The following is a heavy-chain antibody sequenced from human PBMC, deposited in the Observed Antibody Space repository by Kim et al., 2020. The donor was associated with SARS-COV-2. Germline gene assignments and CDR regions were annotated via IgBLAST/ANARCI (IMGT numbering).Heavy chain of an antibody. D-gene: IGHD3-10*01. CDR1: GVSISSYY. CDR2: IYYSGSA. J-gene: IGHJ4*02. CDR3: AGTVRGPKFDY. V-gene: IGHV4-59*08. Sequence: SETLSLTCSVSGVSISSYYWSWIRQPPGKGLEWIGYIYYSGSANYNPSLRSRVTISVDTSKNQFSLKLSSVTAADTAVYYCAGTVRGPKFDYWGRGALVTVSS.